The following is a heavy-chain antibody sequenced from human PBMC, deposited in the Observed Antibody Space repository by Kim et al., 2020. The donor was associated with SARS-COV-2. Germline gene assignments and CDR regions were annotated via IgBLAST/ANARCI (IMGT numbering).Heavy chain of an antibody. D-gene: IGHD6-19*01. CDR2: ISYDGSNK. CDR3: AKDLRPPPRAVAGKGKKIYYYSGMDV. J-gene: IGHJ6*04. CDR1: GFTFSSYG. V-gene: IGHV3-30*18. Sequence: GGSLRLSCAASGFTFSSYGMHWVRQAPGKGLEWVAVISYDGSNKYYADSVKGRFTISRDNSKNTLYLQINSLRAEDTAVYYCAKDLRPPPRAVAGKGKKIYYYSGMDVWGEGTTVTVSS.